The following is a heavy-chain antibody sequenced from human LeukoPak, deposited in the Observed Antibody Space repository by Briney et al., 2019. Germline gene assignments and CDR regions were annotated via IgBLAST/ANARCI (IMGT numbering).Heavy chain of an antibody. Sequence: PGGSLTLSCAASGFTFSSYARSWVRQAPGKGLEWVSAISGSGGSTYYADSVKGRFTISRDNSKNTLYLQMNSLRAEDTAVYYCAKDRIVLMVYAIALDYWGQGTLVTVSS. J-gene: IGHJ4*02. CDR2: ISGSGGST. V-gene: IGHV3-23*01. D-gene: IGHD2-8*01. CDR3: AKDRIVLMVYAIALDY. CDR1: GFTFSSYA.